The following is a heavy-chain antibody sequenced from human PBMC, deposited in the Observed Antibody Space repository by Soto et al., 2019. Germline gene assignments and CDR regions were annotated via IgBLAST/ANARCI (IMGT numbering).Heavy chain of an antibody. CDR3: ARAHEVAWFDS. CDR1: GLSFSSYT. V-gene: IGHV3-21*06. CDR2: ITNRGTHT. J-gene: IGHJ5*01. Sequence: PGGSLRLSCTASGLSFSSYTMNWVRQAPGKGLQWVASITNRGTHTYSADSVKGRFTISRDNDKNSLYLQMNSLRAEDTATYYCARAHEVAWFDSWGLGTLVTVSS.